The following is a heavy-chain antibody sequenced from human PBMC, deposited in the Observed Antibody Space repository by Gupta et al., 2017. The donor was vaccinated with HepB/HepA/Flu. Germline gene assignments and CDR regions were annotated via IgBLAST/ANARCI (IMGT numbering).Heavy chain of an antibody. CDR3: ARLAAATGRVYYYYYMDV. J-gene: IGHJ6*03. D-gene: IGHD2-15*01. Sequence: LASGGGMLQPGEALSLSSAATGRSFRNCDMTGVRQAPGTGLEWVSSISSRGGVTFYADSVEGRFTIARDNSKNMRYLQVNSLRAEDTAVYYWARLAAATGRVYYYYYMDVWGTGTAVTVSS. CDR2: ISSRGGVT. CDR1: GRSFRNCD. V-gene: IGHV3-23*01.